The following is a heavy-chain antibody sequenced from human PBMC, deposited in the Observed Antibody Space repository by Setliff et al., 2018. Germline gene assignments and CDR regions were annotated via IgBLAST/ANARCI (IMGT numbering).Heavy chain of an antibody. J-gene: IGHJ6*02. Sequence: ASVKVSCKASGYTFTSYGISWVRQAPGQGLEWMGWISAYNGKTKYAQKFQGRVTMTTDTSTRTAYMEVTSLRSEDTAVYYCARDLPRGGYYYYGMDVWGQGTTVTVSS. CDR2: ISAYNGKT. CDR3: ARDLPRGGYYYYGMDV. CDR1: GYTFTSYG. D-gene: IGHD3-10*01. V-gene: IGHV1-18*01.